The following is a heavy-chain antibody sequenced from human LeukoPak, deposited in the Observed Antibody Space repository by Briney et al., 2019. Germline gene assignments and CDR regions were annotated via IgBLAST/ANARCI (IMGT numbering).Heavy chain of an antibody. D-gene: IGHD6-13*01. V-gene: IGHV3-23*01. CDR3: AKYSSSWYYFDY. J-gene: IGHJ4*02. Sequence: PGGSLRLSCAASGFTFSSYAMSWVRQAPGKGLEWVSAISGSGGSTYYADSVKGRFTISRDNSKNTPYLQMNSLRAEDTAVYYCAKYSSSWYYFDYWGQGTLVTVSS. CDR2: ISGSGGST. CDR1: GFTFSSYA.